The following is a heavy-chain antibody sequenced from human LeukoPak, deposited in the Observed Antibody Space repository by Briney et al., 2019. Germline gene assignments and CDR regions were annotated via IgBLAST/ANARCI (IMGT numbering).Heavy chain of an antibody. CDR3: ARGGYSYGPRDNWFDP. CDR2: IYPGDSDT. D-gene: IGHD5-18*01. Sequence: HGESLKISWKGSGYSFTSYWIGWVRQMPGKGLEWMEIIYPGDSDTRYSPSFQGQVTISADKSISTAYLQWSSLKASDTAMYYCARGGYSYGPRDNWFDPWGQGTLVTVSS. V-gene: IGHV5-51*01. CDR1: GYSFTSYW. J-gene: IGHJ5*02.